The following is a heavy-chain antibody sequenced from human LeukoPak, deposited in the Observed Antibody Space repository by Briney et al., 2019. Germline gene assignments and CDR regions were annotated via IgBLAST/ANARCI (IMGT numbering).Heavy chain of an antibody. CDR1: GGTFSSYA. Sequence: ASVKVSCKASGGTFSSYAISWVRQAPGQGLEWMGWINPNSGGTNYAQKFQGRVTMTRDTSISTAYMELSRLRSDDTAVYYCARGGGSGWLVTFDYWGQGTLVTVSS. CDR2: INPNSGGT. V-gene: IGHV1-2*02. CDR3: ARGGGSGWLVTFDY. J-gene: IGHJ4*02. D-gene: IGHD6-19*01.